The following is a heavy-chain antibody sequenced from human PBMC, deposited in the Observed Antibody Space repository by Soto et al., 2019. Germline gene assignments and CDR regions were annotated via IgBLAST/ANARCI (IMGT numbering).Heavy chain of an antibody. CDR1: GGTFGSYA. Sequence: QVQLVQSGAEVKKPGSSVKVSCKASGGTFGSYAISWVRQAPGQGLEWMGGIIPIPGTANYAQKFQGRVTIAADESTCTASMELSSIRSEDKAVYYCARSQGSSTSLEIYYYYYYGMDVWGQGTTVTVSS. J-gene: IGHJ6*02. CDR2: IIPIPGTA. D-gene: IGHD2-2*01. CDR3: ARSQGSSTSLEIYYYYYYGMDV. V-gene: IGHV1-69*01.